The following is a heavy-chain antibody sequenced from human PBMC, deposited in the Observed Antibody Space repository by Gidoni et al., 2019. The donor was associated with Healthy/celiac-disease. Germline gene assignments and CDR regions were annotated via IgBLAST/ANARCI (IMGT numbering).Heavy chain of an antibody. CDR1: GGSFSGYY. CDR3: ARGAGRLSMDV. D-gene: IGHD2-15*01. V-gene: IGHV4-34*01. J-gene: IGHJ6*04. CDR2: INHSGST. Sequence: QVQLQQWGAGLLKPSETLSLTCAVYGGSFSGYYWSWIRQPPGKGLEWIEEINHSGSTNYNPSLKSRVTISVDTSKNQFSLKLSSVTAADTAVYYCARGAGRLSMDVWGKGTTVTVSS.